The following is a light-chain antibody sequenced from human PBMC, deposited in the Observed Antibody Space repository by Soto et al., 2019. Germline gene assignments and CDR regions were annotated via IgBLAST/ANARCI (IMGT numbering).Light chain of an antibody. CDR3: AAWDDSLNGYV. V-gene: IGLV1-44*01. Sequence: QSVLAQTPSASGTPGQKVTISCSGGSSNIGGYTVNWYQQVPGTAPRLLIYNNNQRPSGVPDRFPGFKSGTSASLAISGPQPEDEAHYYCAAWDDSLNGYVFGTGTKVTVL. J-gene: IGLJ1*01. CDR2: NNN. CDR1: SSNIGGYT.